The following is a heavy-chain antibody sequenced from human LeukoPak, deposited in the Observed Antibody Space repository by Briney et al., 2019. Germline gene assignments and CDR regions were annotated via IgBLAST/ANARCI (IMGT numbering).Heavy chain of an antibody. CDR1: GYSISSGYY. Sequence: SETLSLTCADSGYSISSGYYWGWIRQPPGKGLEWIGSIYHSGSTYYNPSLKSRVTISVDTSKNQFSLKLSSVTAADTAVYYCARHSRVSYYFDYWGQGTLVTVSS. CDR3: ARHSRVSYYFDY. CDR2: IYHSGST. V-gene: IGHV4-38-2*01. J-gene: IGHJ4*02.